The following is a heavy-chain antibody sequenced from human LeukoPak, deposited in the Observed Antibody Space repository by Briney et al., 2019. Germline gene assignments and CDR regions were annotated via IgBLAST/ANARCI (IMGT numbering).Heavy chain of an antibody. D-gene: IGHD6-6*01. Sequence: PSETLSLTCTVSGGSISSYYWSWIRQPPGKGLEWIGYIYYTGSTYYNPSLKSRVTMSVDTSKNQFSLKLSSVTAADTAVYYCARARYSTSSPIDYWGQGTLVTVSS. J-gene: IGHJ4*02. CDR3: ARARYSTSSPIDY. CDR1: GGSISSYY. V-gene: IGHV4-59*01. CDR2: IYYTGST.